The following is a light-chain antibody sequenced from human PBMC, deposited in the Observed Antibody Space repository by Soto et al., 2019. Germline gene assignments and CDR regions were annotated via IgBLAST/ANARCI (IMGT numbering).Light chain of an antibody. CDR2: EVS. CDR1: SSDVGGYNY. V-gene: IGLV2-8*01. Sequence: QSALTQPPSASGSPGQSVTISCTGTSSDVGGYNYVSWYQQHPGKAPKLMIYEVSKRPSGVPDRFSGSKSGNTASLTVSGLQAEDEADYYCSSYVGSNNPVFGGGTNHTVL. CDR3: SSYVGSNNPV. J-gene: IGLJ3*02.